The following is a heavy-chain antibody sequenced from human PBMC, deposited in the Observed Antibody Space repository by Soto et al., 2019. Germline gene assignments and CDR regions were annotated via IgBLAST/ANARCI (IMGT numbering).Heavy chain of an antibody. CDR1: GGSISSSSYY. CDR2: IYYSGST. D-gene: IGHD3-10*01. CDR3: ARYSQRGVIIIDAFDI. V-gene: IGHV4-39*01. Sequence: SETLSLTCTVSGGSISSSSYYWGWIRQPPGKGLEWIGSIYYSGSTYYNPSLKSRVTISVDTSKNQFSLKLSSVTAADTAVYYCARYSQRGVIIIDAFDIWGQGTMVTVSS. J-gene: IGHJ3*02.